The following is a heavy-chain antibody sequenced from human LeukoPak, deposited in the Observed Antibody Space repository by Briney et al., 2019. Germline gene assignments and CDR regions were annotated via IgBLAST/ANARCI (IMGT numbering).Heavy chain of an antibody. D-gene: IGHD3-16*01. Sequence: GGSLRLSCAASEFSSSNYWMSWVRQAPGNGLEWVASIKQDGSEKYYVDSVKGRFTISRDNAKNSLYLQMNYLRAEDTAVHYCARALGKLQPYYYYYGMDVWGQGTTVTVSS. CDR1: EFSSSNYW. V-gene: IGHV3-7*01. J-gene: IGHJ6*02. CDR2: IKQDGSEK. CDR3: ARALGKLQPYYYYYGMDV.